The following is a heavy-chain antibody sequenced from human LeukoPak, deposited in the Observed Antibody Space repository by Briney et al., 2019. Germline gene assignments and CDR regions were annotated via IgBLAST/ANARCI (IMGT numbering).Heavy chain of an antibody. CDR2: ISSSGSTI. D-gene: IGHD3-10*02. V-gene: IGHV3-48*03. J-gene: IGHJ6*04. Sequence: GGSLRLSCTASGFMFADYAMSWFHQAPGKGLEWVSYISSSGSTIYYADSVKGRFTISRDNAKNSLYLQMNSLRAEDTAVYYCAELGITMIGGVWGKGTTVTISS. CDR1: GFMFADYA. CDR3: AELGITMIGGV.